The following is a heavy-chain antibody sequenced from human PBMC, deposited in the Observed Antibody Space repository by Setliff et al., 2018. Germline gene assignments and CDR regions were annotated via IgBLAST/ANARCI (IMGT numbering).Heavy chain of an antibody. CDR2: INHSGST. J-gene: IGHJ5*01. D-gene: IGHD3-22*01. V-gene: IGHV4-34*01. Sequence: SETLSLTCAVYGGSFSTYYWIWIRQPPGKGLEWIGEINHSGSTNYNPSLKSRVTISVDTSKNQSSLKLSAVTAADTAFYYCAKVRLPNSSMRSGVESWGQGTMFTVSS. CDR3: AKVRLPNSSMRSGVES. CDR1: GGSFSTYY.